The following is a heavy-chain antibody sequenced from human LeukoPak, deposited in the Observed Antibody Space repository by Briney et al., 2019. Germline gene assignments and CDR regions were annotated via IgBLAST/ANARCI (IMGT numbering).Heavy chain of an antibody. J-gene: IGHJ3*02. CDR3: ARDPDLYGDYGWDAFDI. Sequence: GGSLRLSCAASGFTFSSYSMNWVRQAPGKGLEWVSSISSSSSYIYYADSVKGRFTISRDNAKNSLYLQMNSLRAEDTAVYYCARDPDLYGDYGWDAFDIWGQGTMVTVSS. CDR2: ISSSSSYI. CDR1: GFTFSSYS. D-gene: IGHD4-17*01. V-gene: IGHV3-21*01.